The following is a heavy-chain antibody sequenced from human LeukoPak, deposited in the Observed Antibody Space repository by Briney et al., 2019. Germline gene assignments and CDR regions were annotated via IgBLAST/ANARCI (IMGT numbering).Heavy chain of an antibody. V-gene: IGHV3-23*01. CDR2: ISGSGGST. CDR3: AKRGVVIRVILVGFHKEAYYFDS. D-gene: IGHD3-22*01. CDR1: GITLSNYG. Sequence: GGSLRLSCAVSGITLSNYGMSWVRQAPGKGLEGVAGISGSGGSTNYAGSVKGRFTISRDNPKNTLYLQMNNLRAEDTAVYFCAKRGVVIRVILVGFHKEAYYFDSWGQGALVAVSS. J-gene: IGHJ4*02.